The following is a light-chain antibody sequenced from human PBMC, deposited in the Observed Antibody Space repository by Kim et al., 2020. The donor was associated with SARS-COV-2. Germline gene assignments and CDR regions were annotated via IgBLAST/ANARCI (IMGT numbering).Light chain of an antibody. J-gene: IGKJ2*01. CDR3: QQYNNWPYT. Sequence: EIVMTQSPATLSVSPGERATLSCRASQSVSSNLAWYQQKPGQAPRLLIYGASTRATGIPATFSGSGSETEFTLTISSLQSADFAVYYWQQYNNWPYTFGQVTKLE. CDR1: QSVSSN. V-gene: IGKV3-15*01. CDR2: GAS.